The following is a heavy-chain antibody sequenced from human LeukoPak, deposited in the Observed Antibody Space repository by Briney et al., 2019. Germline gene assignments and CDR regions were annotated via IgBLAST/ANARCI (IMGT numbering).Heavy chain of an antibody. CDR3: ARGGGEGYFDY. J-gene: IGHJ4*02. V-gene: IGHV1-46*01. D-gene: IGHD2-21*01. CDR1: GYTFTSYC. CDR2: INPSGGST. Sequence: ASVKVSCKASGYTFTSYCMHWVRQAPGQGLEWMGIINPSGGSTSYAQKFQGRVTMTRDTSTSTVYMELSTLRSEDTAVYYCARGGGEGYFDYWGQGTLVTVSS.